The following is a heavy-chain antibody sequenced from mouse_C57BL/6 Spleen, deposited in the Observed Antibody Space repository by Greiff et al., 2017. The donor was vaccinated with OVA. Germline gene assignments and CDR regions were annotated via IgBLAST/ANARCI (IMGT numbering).Heavy chain of an antibody. V-gene: IGHV1-74*01. CDR2: INPSDSDT. CDR1: GYTFTSYR. CDR3: ATLYSSSSYCCDY. J-gene: IGHJ2*01. Sequence: QVQLQQPGAELVKPGASVKVSCKASGYTFTSYRMHWVKQRPGQGLEWIGRINPSDSDTNYNQKFKGKATLTVDKSSSTAYMQLSSLTSEDSAVYYCATLYSSSSYCCDYWGQGTTLTVSS. D-gene: IGHD1-1*01.